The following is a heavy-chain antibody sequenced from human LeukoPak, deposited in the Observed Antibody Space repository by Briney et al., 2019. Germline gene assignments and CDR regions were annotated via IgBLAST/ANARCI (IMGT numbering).Heavy chain of an antibody. CDR2: ISSSSSYI. Sequence: PGGSLRLSCAASGFIVSSNYMSWVRQAPGKGLEWVSSISSSSSYIYYADSVKGRFTISRDNAKNSLYLQMNSLRAEDTAVYYCARDPDIAVAGNWFDPWGQGTLVTVSS. CDR1: GFIVSSNY. D-gene: IGHD6-19*01. CDR3: ARDPDIAVAGNWFDP. J-gene: IGHJ5*02. V-gene: IGHV3-21*01.